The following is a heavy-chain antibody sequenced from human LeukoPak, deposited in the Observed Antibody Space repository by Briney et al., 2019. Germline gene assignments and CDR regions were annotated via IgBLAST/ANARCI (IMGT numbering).Heavy chain of an antibody. CDR2: IIPILGIA. CDR3: ARDHGAAPADY. J-gene: IGHJ4*02. V-gene: IGHV1-69*04. D-gene: IGHD6-6*01. Sequence: ASVKVSCKASGGTFSSYAISWVRQAPGQGLEWMGRIIPILGIANYAQKFQGRVTITADKSTSTAYMELSSRRSEDTAVYYCARDHGAAPADYWGQGTLVTVSS. CDR1: GGTFSSYA.